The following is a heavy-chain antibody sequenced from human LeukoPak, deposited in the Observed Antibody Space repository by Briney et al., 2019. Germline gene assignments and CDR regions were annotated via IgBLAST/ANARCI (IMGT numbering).Heavy chain of an antibody. CDR2: IYYSGST. CDR3: ARHRSGYRGYDFDY. V-gene: IGHV4-39*01. D-gene: IGHD5-12*01. J-gene: IGHJ4*02. CDR1: GGSISSSSYY. Sequence: SETLSLTCTVSGGSISSSSYYWDWIRQPPGKGLEWIGSIYYSGSTYYNPSLKSRVTISVDTSKNQFSLKLTSVTAADTAVYYCARHRSGYRGYDFDYWGQGTLVTVSS.